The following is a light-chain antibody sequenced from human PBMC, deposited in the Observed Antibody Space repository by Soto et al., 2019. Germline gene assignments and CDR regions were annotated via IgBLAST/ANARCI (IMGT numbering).Light chain of an antibody. CDR3: SSYAGSNDRWV. V-gene: IGLV2-8*01. CDR1: SSDIGAYNY. Sequence: QSVLTQPPSASGSPGQSVTISCTGTSSDIGAYNYVSWYQQHPGKAPKLMIHEVSKRPSGVPDRFSGSKSGNTASLTVSGLQAEDEADYSCSSYAGSNDRWVFGGGTQLTFL. J-gene: IGLJ3*02. CDR2: EVS.